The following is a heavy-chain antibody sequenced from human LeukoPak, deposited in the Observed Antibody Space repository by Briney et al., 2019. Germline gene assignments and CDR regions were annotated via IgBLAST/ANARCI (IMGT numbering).Heavy chain of an antibody. CDR3: ARDFYDTSGYYYDY. CDR2: ISGSSSSYI. CDR1: GFTFSGYG. V-gene: IGHV3-21*01. D-gene: IGHD3-22*01. J-gene: IGHJ4*02. Sequence: GGSLRLSCAASGFTFSGYGMIWVRQAPGKGLEWVSSISGSSSSYIYYADSLKGRFTISRDNAKNSLYLQMNSLRAEDTAVYYCARDFYDTSGYYYDYWGQGTLVTVSS.